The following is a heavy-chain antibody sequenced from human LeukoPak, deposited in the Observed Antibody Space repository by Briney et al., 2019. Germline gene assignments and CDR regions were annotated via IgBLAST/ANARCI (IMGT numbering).Heavy chain of an antibody. CDR3: ASRLGSSAWYCAFGI. J-gene: IGHJ3*02. D-gene: IGHD6-19*01. CDR1: GFTFSNYW. Sequence: PGGSLRLSCAASGFTFSNYWMSWVRQAPGKGLEWVANMKHDGSEKYYVDSVEGRFTVSRDNAKNSLYLQMNSLSAEDTAVYYCASRLGSSAWYCAFGIWGQGTMVTVSS. CDR2: MKHDGSEK. V-gene: IGHV3-7*01.